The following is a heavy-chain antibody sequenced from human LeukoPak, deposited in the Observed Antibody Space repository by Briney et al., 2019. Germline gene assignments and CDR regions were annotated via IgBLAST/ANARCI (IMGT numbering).Heavy chain of an antibody. Sequence: PSETLSLTCAVYGGSFSGYYWSWIRQPPGKGLEWIGGINHSGSTNYNPSLKSRVTISVDTSKNQFSLKLSSVTAADTAVYYCARGISAAGTRMSLYGVIHFDYWGQGTLVTVSS. CDR2: INHSGST. J-gene: IGHJ4*02. CDR3: ARGISAAGTRMSLYGVIHFDY. CDR1: GGSFSGYY. V-gene: IGHV4-34*01. D-gene: IGHD6-13*01.